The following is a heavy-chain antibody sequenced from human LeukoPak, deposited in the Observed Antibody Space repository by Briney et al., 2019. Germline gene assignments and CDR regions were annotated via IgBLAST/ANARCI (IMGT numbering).Heavy chain of an antibody. CDR1: GDSISSYY. Sequence: SETLSLTCTVSGDSISSYYWTWIRQSAGKGLEWIGRINTSGSSNYNPSLRSRVTMSVNTSKNQFSLNLTSVTAADTAVYSCAREGGDPRWLDPWGQGTLVTVSS. CDR2: INTSGSS. D-gene: IGHD6-25*01. CDR3: AREGGDPRWLDP. J-gene: IGHJ5*02. V-gene: IGHV4-4*07.